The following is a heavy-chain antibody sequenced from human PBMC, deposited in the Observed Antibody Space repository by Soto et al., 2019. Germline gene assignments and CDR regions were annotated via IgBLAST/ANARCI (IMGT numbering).Heavy chain of an antibody. V-gene: IGHV3-21*01. D-gene: IGHD4-17*01. J-gene: IGHJ6*02. CDR2: IGSSSNYI. CDR1: GFTFSSYS. CDR3: ARKGYGDYGGMDV. Sequence: GGSLRLSCAASGFTFSSYSMNWVRQAPGKGLEWVSSIGSSSNYIYYADSVKGRFTISRDNAKNSLYLQMNSLRAEDTAVYYCARKGYGDYGGMDVWGQGTTVTV.